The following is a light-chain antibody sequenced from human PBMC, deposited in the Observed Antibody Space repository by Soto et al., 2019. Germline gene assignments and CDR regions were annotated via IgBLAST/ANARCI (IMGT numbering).Light chain of an antibody. CDR1: QGISSY. J-gene: IGKJ4*01. CDR3: QQLNTYPLT. Sequence: DIQLTQSPSFLSASVGDRVTITCRASQGISSYLAWYQQKPGKAPKLLIYAASTLQGGVPSRFSGSESGTEFTLTISSLQPEDFATYYCQQLNTYPLTFXGGTKVDIK. V-gene: IGKV1-9*01. CDR2: AAS.